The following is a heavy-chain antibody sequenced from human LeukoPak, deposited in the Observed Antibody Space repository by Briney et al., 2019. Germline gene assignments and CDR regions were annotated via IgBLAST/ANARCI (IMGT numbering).Heavy chain of an antibody. CDR2: IYTSESI. D-gene: IGHD3-22*01. J-gene: IGHJ1*01. V-gene: IGHV4-4*07. CDR1: GGSISGYY. Sequence: PSETLSLTCTVSGGSISGYYWSWIRQPAGKGLEWIGRIYTSESINYNPTLKSRITMSVDTSKNQFSLKLSSVTAADTAVYYCARGVSYYDSSGYYNEYFQHWGQGTLVTVSS. CDR3: ARGVSYYDSSGYYNEYFQH.